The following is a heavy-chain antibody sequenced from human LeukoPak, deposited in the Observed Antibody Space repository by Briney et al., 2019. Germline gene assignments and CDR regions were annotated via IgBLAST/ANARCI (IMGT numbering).Heavy chain of an antibody. CDR2: LSKSGNA. V-gene: IGHV4-59*01. CDR3: ARARYVNSFYAFDI. J-gene: IGHJ3*02. Sequence: SETLSLMCTVSGGSNSSYYWSWIRLPPGKGLECIGYLSKSGNANYSPPLKSRVTIFGDTSKNQFFLKLSSVTAADAAVYYCARARYVNSFYAFDIWGQGTLVTVSS. CDR1: GGSNSSYY. D-gene: IGHD3-9*01.